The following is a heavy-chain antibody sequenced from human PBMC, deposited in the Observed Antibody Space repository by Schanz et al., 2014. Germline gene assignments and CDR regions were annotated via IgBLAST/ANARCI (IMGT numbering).Heavy chain of an antibody. J-gene: IGHJ4*02. V-gene: IGHV3-7*01. D-gene: IGHD7-27*01. CDR1: GFTFSDYC. CDR2: IKHDGSEK. CDR3: VRDYNWGFDN. Sequence: VQLVESGGGLVKPGGSLRLSCAASGFTFSDYCMVWIRQAPGKGLEWVANIKHDGSEKYYVDSVKGRFTISRDNAKSSLYLQMSSLRDEDTAIYYCVRDYNWGFDNWGQGTLVTVSS.